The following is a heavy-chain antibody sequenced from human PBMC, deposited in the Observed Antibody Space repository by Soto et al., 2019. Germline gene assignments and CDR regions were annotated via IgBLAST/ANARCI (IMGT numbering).Heavy chain of an antibody. V-gene: IGHV3-15*07. CDR2: IKSKTDGGTT. CDR3: TTSPWGYCSSTSCYYYYGMDV. J-gene: IGHJ6*02. Sequence: GGSLRLSCAASGFTFSNAWMNWVRQAPGKGLEWVGRIKSKTDGGTTDYDAPVKGRFTISRDDSKKKQYLQMNSLKTEDTAVYYCTTSPWGYCSSTSCYYYYGMDVWGQGTTVTVSS. CDR1: GFTFSNAW. D-gene: IGHD2-2*01.